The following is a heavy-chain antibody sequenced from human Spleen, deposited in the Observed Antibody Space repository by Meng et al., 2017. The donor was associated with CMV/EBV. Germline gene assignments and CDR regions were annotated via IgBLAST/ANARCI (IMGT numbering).Heavy chain of an antibody. Sequence: LSLTCAVYAWSFSGYYWSWIRQPPGKGLEWIGEINHSGSTNYNPSLKSRVTISVDTSKNQFSLKLSSVTAADTAVYYCASGIQWLDYWGQGTLVTVSS. V-gene: IGHV4-34*01. CDR3: ASGIQWLDY. D-gene: IGHD6-19*01. CDR1: AWSFSGYY. J-gene: IGHJ4*02. CDR2: INHSGST.